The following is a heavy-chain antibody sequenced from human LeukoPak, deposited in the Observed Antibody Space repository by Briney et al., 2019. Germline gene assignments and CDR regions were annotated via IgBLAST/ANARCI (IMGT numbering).Heavy chain of an antibody. Sequence: ASVKVSCKASGYTFTSYGISWVRQAAGQGLEGMGWISASNGNTNYAQKLQGRVTMTTDTSTSTAYMELRSLRSDDTAVYYCARAYYYDSSGYYPFVAFDIWGQGTMVTVSS. V-gene: IGHV1-18*01. D-gene: IGHD3-22*01. CDR1: GYTFTSYG. CDR2: ISASNGNT. CDR3: ARAYYYDSSGYYPFVAFDI. J-gene: IGHJ3*02.